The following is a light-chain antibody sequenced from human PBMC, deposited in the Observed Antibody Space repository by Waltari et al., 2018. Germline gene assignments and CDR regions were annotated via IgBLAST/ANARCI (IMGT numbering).Light chain of an antibody. CDR2: EVS. CDR1: DSAVGASDF. V-gene: IGLV2-14*01. Sequence: QSALPPPASASGSHGQSPPISCSGTDSAVGASDFVSWYQQHPGKAPHLIIYEVSNRPSGISNRFSASKSGNTASLTISGLQAEDEAEYYCSSYTTSSAPGVFGTGTRVTVL. CDR3: SSYTTSSAPGV. J-gene: IGLJ1*01.